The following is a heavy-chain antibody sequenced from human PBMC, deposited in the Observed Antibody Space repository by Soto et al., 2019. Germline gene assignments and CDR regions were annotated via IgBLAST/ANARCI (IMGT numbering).Heavy chain of an antibody. CDR2: INTDGTNS. V-gene: IGHV3-74*01. D-gene: IGHD2-15*01. Sequence: PGGSLRLSCAASGLTFNRYWMHWVRHAPGKGLVWVSHINTDGTNSNYADSVKGRFTISRDNAKSTLFLQMNSLRDEDTAVNYCAREFCSGGNCYTCYFDPWGQGIPVTVSS. CDR1: GLTFNRYW. CDR3: AREFCSGGNCYTCYFDP. J-gene: IGHJ5*02.